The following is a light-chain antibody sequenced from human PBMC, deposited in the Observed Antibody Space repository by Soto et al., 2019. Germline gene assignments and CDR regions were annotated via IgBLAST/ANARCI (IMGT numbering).Light chain of an antibody. CDR2: GVT. Sequence: QSVLTQPASVSWSPGQSITISCTGNSSDVGGYNYVSWYQQHPGIAPKLLIYGVTNRPSGVSTRFSGSKSGNTASLTISGLQAEDEADYHCSSYTSASTLLYLFGTGTKLTVL. CDR3: SSYTSASTLLYL. CDR1: SSDVGGYNY. V-gene: IGLV2-14*01. J-gene: IGLJ1*01.